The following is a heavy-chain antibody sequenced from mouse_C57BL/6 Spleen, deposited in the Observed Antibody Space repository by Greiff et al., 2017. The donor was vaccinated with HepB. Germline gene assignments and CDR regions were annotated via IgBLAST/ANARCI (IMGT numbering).Heavy chain of an antibody. V-gene: IGHV5-9-1*02. CDR1: GFTFSSYA. J-gene: IGHJ3*01. CDR3: TREGSSSFAY. CDR2: ISSGGDYI. Sequence: EVKLVESGEGLVKPGGSLKLSCAASGFTFSSYAMSSVRQTPEKRLEWVAYISSGGDYIYYADTVKGRFTISRDNARNTLYLQMSSLKSEDTAMYYCTREGSSSFAYWGQGTLVTVSA. D-gene: IGHD1-1*01.